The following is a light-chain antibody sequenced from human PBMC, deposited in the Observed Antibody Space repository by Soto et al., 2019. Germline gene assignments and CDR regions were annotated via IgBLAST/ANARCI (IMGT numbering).Light chain of an antibody. V-gene: IGKV1-5*03. J-gene: IGKJ2*01. CDR1: QSISTW. CDR3: QQYNSNSYT. Sequence: DIQMTQSPFTLSASVGDRVTITCRASQSISTWLAWYQQKPGKAPKLLIYKASSLESGVPSRFSRSGSVTEFTLAISSLQPDDFATYSCQQYNSNSYTFGQGTKLEIK. CDR2: KAS.